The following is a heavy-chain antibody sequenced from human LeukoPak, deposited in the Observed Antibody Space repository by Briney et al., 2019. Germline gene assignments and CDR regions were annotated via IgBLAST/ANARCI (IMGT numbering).Heavy chain of an antibody. D-gene: IGHD3-22*01. V-gene: IGHV4-59*01. CDR3: TRGSIAYYYMDV. CDR1: GGSFSSYY. Sequence: ETLSLTCAVYGGSFSSYYWSWIRQPPGKGLEWVGNIYYSGSTNYNPSLKSRVTISVDTSKNQFSLKLSSVTAADTAVYYCTRGSIAYYYMDVWGKGTTVTISS. J-gene: IGHJ6*03. CDR2: IYYSGST.